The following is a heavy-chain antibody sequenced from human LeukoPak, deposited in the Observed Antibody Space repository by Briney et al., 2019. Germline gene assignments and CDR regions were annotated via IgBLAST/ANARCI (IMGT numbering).Heavy chain of an antibody. V-gene: IGHV1-2*04. J-gene: IGHJ6*02. D-gene: IGHD3-10*01. CDR3: ARGESSGSLFYYYYYGMDV. CDR1: GYTFTGYY. CDR2: INPNNGGT. Sequence: ASVKVSCKASGYTFTGYYMHWVRQAPGQGLEWMGWINPNNGGTNYAQKFQGWVTMTRDTSISTAYMELSRLRSDDTAVYYCARGESSGSLFYYYYYGMDVWGQGTTVTVSS.